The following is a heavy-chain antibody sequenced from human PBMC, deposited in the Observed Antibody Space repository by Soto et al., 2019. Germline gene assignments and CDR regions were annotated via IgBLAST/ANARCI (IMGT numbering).Heavy chain of an antibody. CDR2: IYGNGGGT. V-gene: IGHV3-23*01. Sequence: PGGSLRLSCAGSGFSFSTYSMNWVRQAPGKGLEWVSSIYGNGGGTFYADSVKGRFTISRDNSKNTLYLEMNSLRAEDTAVYYCARDDAYYDILTAFYFDYWGQGTLVTVSS. CDR3: ARDDAYYDILTAFYFDY. J-gene: IGHJ4*02. CDR1: GFSFSTYS. D-gene: IGHD3-9*01.